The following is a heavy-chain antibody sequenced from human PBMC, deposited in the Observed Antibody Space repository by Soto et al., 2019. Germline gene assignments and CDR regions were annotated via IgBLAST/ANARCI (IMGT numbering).Heavy chain of an antibody. Sequence: QVQLAQSGAEVTKPGSSVKVSCTASGGPISSDAISWVRQAHGQGLEWMGGVIPTSDTTNYAQKVQGRRTMTAGKSTSSAYMELSSLRSEDTAVYYCARTQGSSISFEVYYYRDCGMDDWGQGPRGSVSS. V-gene: IGHV1-69*06. J-gene: IGHJ6*02. D-gene: IGHD2-2*01. CDR2: VIPTSDTT. CDR1: GGPISSDA. CDR3: ARTQGSSISFEVYYYRDCGMDD.